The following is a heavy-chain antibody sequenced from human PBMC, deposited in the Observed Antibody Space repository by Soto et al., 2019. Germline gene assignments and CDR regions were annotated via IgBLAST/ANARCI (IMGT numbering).Heavy chain of an antibody. J-gene: IGHJ4*02. D-gene: IGHD5-12*01. V-gene: IGHV5-51*01. CDR3: ATDQRDGYKRTRPYYFDY. CDR1: GYSFTSYW. Sequence: PGESLKISCKGSGYSFTSYWIGWVRQMPGKGMEWMGIIYPGDSDTRYSPSFQGQVTISADKSISTAYLQWSSLKASDTAMYYCATDQRDGYKRTRPYYFDYWGQGTLVTVSS. CDR2: IYPGDSDT.